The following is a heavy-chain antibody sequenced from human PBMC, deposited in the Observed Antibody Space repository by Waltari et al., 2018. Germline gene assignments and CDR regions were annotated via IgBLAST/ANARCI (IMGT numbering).Heavy chain of an antibody. CDR2: FDPEDGEA. V-gene: IGHV1-24*01. CDR1: GSPLTDLS. CDR3: VAYYDILQPSGGMDV. D-gene: IGHD3-9*01. Sequence: QVPLVQSGAAVKNPASSAKVSCKVSGSPLTDLSLPCVSPSAGKGLEWMGGFDPEDGEAIYAQKFQGGVTMTEDTATDTACMGLSSLRYEDAAVYYCVAYYDILQPSGGMDVWGQGTTVTVSS. J-gene: IGHJ6*02.